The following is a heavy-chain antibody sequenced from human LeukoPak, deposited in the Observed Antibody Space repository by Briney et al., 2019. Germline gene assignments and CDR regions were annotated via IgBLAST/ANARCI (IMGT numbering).Heavy chain of an antibody. CDR1: GYTLTELS. CDR3: ATSRSLYCSGGISYWSRSFDP. V-gene: IGHV1-24*01. J-gene: IGHJ5*02. Sequence: ASVKVSCKVSGYTLTELSMHWVRQAPGKGLEWMGGFDPEDGETIYAQKFEGRVTMTEDTSTDTAYMELSSLRSEDTAVYYCATSRSLYCSGGISYWSRSFDPWGQGTLVTVSS. D-gene: IGHD2-15*01. CDR2: FDPEDGET.